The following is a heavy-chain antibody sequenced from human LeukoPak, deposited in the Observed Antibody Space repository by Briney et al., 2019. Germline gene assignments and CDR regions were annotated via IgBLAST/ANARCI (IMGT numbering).Heavy chain of an antibody. J-gene: IGHJ6*02. CDR2: INHSGST. V-gene: IGHV4-34*01. Sequence: PSETLSLTCAVYGGSFSGYYWSWIRQPPGKGLEWIGEINHSGSTNYNPSLKSRVTISVDTSKNQFSLKLSSVTAADTAVYYCARDGVSASNSGYYYYGMDVWGQGTTVTVSS. CDR3: ARDGVSASNSGYYYYGMDV. CDR1: GGSFSGYY. D-gene: IGHD2-8*01.